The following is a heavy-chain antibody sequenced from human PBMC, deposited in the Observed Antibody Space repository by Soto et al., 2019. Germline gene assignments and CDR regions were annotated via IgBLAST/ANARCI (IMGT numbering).Heavy chain of an antibody. CDR3: AKVVSSSRGFFDY. D-gene: IGHD6-13*01. Sequence: GGSLRLSCAASGFTFNTYAVTWVRQAPGKGLEWVSITRGSGGATDYADSVKGRFAISRDNSKNTLYLQMNSLRAEDTAVYYCAKVVSSSRGFFDYWGQGTLVTVSS. CDR1: GFTFNTYA. CDR2: TRGSGGAT. V-gene: IGHV3-23*01. J-gene: IGHJ4*02.